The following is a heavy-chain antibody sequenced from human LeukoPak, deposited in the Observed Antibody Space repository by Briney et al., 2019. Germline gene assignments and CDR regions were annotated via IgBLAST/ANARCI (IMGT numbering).Heavy chain of an antibody. CDR2: LTGSGGNT. Sequence: GGSLRLSCAACGFTFSSYDKSWVSQAPGKGLEWVSDLTGSGGNTYYADSVKGRFTISRDNSKNTLSLQMSSLSAEDTAVYFCAKDRYCSSASCYRRYFDYWGQGTLVTVS. D-gene: IGHD2-2*01. V-gene: IGHV3-23*01. CDR1: GFTFSSYD. CDR3: AKDRYCSSASCYRRYFDY. J-gene: IGHJ4*02.